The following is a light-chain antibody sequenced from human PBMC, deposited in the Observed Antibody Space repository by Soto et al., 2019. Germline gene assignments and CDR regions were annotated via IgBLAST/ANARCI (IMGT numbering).Light chain of an antibody. CDR1: SSNIGNNY. Sequence: QSVLTQPPSVSAAPGQKVTISCSGSSSNIGNNYVSWYQQLPGTAPKLLIYDNNKRPSGIPDRFSGSKSGTSATLGITGLQTGDEADYYCGTWDSSLSAPVSGGGTKVTVL. CDR2: DNN. CDR3: GTWDSSLSAPV. V-gene: IGLV1-51*01. J-gene: IGLJ2*01.